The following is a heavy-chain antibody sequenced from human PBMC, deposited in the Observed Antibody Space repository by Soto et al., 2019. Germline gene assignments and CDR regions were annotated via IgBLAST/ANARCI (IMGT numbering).Heavy chain of an antibody. J-gene: IGHJ4*02. CDR1: GLSFSVST. D-gene: IGHD1-20*01. Sequence: LRLSCVASGLSFSVSTMTWVRQAPGKGLEWVSTTGLSGRTTYYGDSVKGRFTVSRDNSRNTLDLQMSSLRAEDSAVYYCATVHNTSRSFNYWGRGTLVTVSS. V-gene: IGHV3-23*01. CDR3: ATVHNTSRSFNY. CDR2: TGLSGRTT.